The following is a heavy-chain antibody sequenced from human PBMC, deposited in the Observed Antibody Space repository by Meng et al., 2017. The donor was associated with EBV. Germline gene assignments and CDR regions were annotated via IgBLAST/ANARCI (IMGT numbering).Heavy chain of an antibody. CDR2: IYYTGST. CDR3: ARGDYTNYPRWFDP. V-gene: IGHV4-61*01. D-gene: IGHD4-11*01. Sequence: QVQLQESGPGLVKPSETLSLTCIVSGGPVNNESYYWGWIRQPPGKGLEYIGYIYYTGSTNYNSSLKSRVTISLDKSKNQFSLKLTSLTAADTAIYYCARGDYTNYPRWFDPWGQGPLVTVSS. J-gene: IGHJ5*02. CDR1: GGPVNNESYY.